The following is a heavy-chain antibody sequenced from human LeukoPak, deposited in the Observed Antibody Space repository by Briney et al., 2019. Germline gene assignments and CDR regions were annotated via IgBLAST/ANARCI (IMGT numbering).Heavy chain of an antibody. CDR2: IRSKAYGGTT. J-gene: IGHJ4*02. CDR1: EFTFGDYA. D-gene: IGHD2-2*02. V-gene: IGHV3-49*04. Sequence: GGSLRLSCTASEFTFGDYAMSWVRQAPGKGLEWVGFIRSKAYGGTTEYAASVKGRSTISRDDSKSIAYLQMNSLKTEDTAVYYCTSCSSISCYTFDFDYWGQGTLVTVSS. CDR3: TSCSSISCYTFDFDY.